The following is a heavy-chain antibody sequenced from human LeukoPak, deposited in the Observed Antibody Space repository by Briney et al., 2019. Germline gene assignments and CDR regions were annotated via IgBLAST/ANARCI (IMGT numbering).Heavy chain of an antibody. CDR3: ARGKGIYCGGDCSALDY. Sequence: GGSLRLSCAASGFSFSSYAMHWVRQAPGKGLEYVSAITTDGGSTYYANSVKGRFTISRDNSKNTLYLQMGSLRAEDMAVYYCARGKGIYCGGDCSALDYWGQGTLVTVSS. CDR2: ITTDGGST. J-gene: IGHJ4*02. V-gene: IGHV3-64*01. D-gene: IGHD2-21*02. CDR1: GFSFSSYA.